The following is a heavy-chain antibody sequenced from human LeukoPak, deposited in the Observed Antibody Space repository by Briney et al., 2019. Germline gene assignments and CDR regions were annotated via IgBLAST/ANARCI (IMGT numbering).Heavy chain of an antibody. CDR3: ARFCYGDYCFDY. CDR1: GGSTSTYY. Sequence: SETLSLTCTVFGGSTSTYYWSWIRQPAGKGLEWIGRIYTTGSTNYNPSLKSRVTMSVDTSKNQFSLKLTSVTAADTAVYYCARFCYGDYCFDYWGQGTLVTVSS. J-gene: IGHJ4*02. CDR2: IYTTGST. V-gene: IGHV4-4*07. D-gene: IGHD4-17*01.